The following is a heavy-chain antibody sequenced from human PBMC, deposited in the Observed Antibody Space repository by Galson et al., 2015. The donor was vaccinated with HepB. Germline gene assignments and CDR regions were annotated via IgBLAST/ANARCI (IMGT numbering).Heavy chain of an antibody. V-gene: IGHV3-33*01. CDR2: IWYDGSNK. Sequence: SLRLSCAASGFTFSSYGMHWVRQAPGKGLEWVAVIWYDGSNKYYADSVKGRFTISRDNSKNTLYLQMNSLRAEDTAVYYCAREEMATIFNWFDPWGQGTLVTVSS. J-gene: IGHJ5*02. CDR3: AREEMATIFNWFDP. D-gene: IGHD5-24*01. CDR1: GFTFSSYG.